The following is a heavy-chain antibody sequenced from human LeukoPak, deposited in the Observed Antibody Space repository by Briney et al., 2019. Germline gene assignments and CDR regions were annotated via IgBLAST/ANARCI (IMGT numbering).Heavy chain of an antibody. Sequence: PGRSLRLSCGASGFXFSSYAIHWVRQAPGKGLEWVAVISYDGSNKYYADSVKGRFTISRDNSKNTLYLQMNSLRAEDTAVYYCARDDRGLGDAFDIWGQGTMVTVSS. CDR3: ARDDRGLGDAFDI. CDR1: GFXFSSYA. V-gene: IGHV3-30-3*01. D-gene: IGHD3-10*01. J-gene: IGHJ3*02. CDR2: ISYDGSNK.